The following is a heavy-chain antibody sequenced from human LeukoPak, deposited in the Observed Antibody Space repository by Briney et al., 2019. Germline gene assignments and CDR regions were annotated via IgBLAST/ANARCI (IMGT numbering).Heavy chain of an antibody. D-gene: IGHD3-10*02. CDR1: GFTFSSYE. J-gene: IGHJ6*04. V-gene: IGHV3-48*03. Sequence: GGSLRLSCAASGFTFSSYEMNWVRQAPGKGLEWVSYISSSGSTIYYADSVKGRFTISRDNVKNSLYLQMNSLRAEDTAVYYCAELGITMIGGVWGKGTTVTISS. CDR2: ISSSGSTI. CDR3: AELGITMIGGV.